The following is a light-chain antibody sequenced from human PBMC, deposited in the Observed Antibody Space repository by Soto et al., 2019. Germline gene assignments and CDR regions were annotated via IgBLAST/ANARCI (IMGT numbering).Light chain of an antibody. CDR2: DDN. J-gene: IGLJ1*01. CDR1: SSNIGGNS. Sequence: QSVLTQPPSVSAAPGQKVTISCSGSSSNIGGNSVSWYQQLPGTAPKLLIYDDNKRPSGIPDRFSGSKSGTSATLGITGFQTADEADYYCGSWDSSLSAYVFGTGIRVTV. CDR3: GSWDSSLSAYV. V-gene: IGLV1-51*01.